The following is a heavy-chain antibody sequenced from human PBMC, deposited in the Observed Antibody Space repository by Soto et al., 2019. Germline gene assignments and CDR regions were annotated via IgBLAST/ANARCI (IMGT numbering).Heavy chain of an antibody. J-gene: IGHJ4*02. CDR1: GFTFGNYW. CDR3: ADSWTPTSY. CDR2: VSPDVRTA. Sequence: GGSLTLSCAVSGFTFGNYWMHWVRQAPGKWLVWVARVSPDVRTATYADSVKGRFTISRDNAKSPLYLQMNSLRAEGTAVYYCADSWTPTSYWGQG. V-gene: IGHV3-74*01. D-gene: IGHD3-10*01.